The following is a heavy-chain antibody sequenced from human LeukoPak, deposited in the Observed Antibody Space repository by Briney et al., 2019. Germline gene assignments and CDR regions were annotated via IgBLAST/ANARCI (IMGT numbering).Heavy chain of an antibody. CDR3: ARDLMGIAYRGAFYY. CDR1: GFTFSSYW. V-gene: IGHV3-74*01. CDR2: INTDGSNT. J-gene: IGHJ4*02. D-gene: IGHD6-13*01. Sequence: GGSLRLSRAASGFTFSSYWMHWVRQAPGKGLVWVSRINTDGSNTIYADSVKGRFTISRDNAKNTVYLQMNSLRAEDTAVYYCARDLMGIAYRGAFYYWGQGTLVTVSS.